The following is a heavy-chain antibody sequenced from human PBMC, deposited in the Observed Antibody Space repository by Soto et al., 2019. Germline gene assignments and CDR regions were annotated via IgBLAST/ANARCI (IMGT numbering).Heavy chain of an antibody. CDR3: AVAAVREILTEQSSGMAV. J-gene: IGHJ6*02. V-gene: IGHV1-69*13. CDR2: IMPTADSA. Sequence: ASVKVSCKASGGTFSDYAVSWVRQARGQGLEWMGGIMPTADSANYAQKFQGRLTITADESTSTANMELSSLTSDDTAIYYCAVAAVREILTEQSSGMAVWGQGTTVTVS. D-gene: IGHD3-10*01. CDR1: GGTFSDYA.